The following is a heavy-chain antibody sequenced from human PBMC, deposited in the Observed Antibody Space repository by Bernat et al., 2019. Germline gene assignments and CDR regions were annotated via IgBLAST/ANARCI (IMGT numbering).Heavy chain of an antibody. J-gene: IGHJ6*03. V-gene: IGHV4-39*01. CDR2: IYYSGST. D-gene: IGHD3-16*01. Sequence: QLQLQESGPGLVKPSETLSLTCTVSGGSISSSSYYWGWIRQPPGKGLEWIGSIYYSGSTYYNPSLKSRVTISVDTSKNQFSLKLSSVTAADTAVYCCARGEGDYYYRDVWDKGTTVTVSS. CDR3: ARGEGDYYYRDV. CDR1: GGSISSSSYY.